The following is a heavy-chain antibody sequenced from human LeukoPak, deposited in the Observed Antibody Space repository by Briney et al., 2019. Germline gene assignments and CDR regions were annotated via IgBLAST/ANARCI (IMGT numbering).Heavy chain of an antibody. D-gene: IGHD3-22*01. CDR2: FDPEDGET. CDR1: GYTLTELS. Sequence: ASVKVSCKVSGYTLTELSMHWVRQAPGKGLEWMGGFDPEDGETIYAQKFQGRVTMTEDTSTDTAYMELSSLRSEDTAVYYCATLMYYYDSSGYYYYFDYWGQGTWSPSPQ. V-gene: IGHV1-24*01. CDR3: ATLMYYYDSSGYYYYFDY. J-gene: IGHJ4*02.